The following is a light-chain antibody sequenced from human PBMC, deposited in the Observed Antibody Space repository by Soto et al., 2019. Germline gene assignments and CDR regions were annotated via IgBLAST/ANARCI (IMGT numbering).Light chain of an antibody. V-gene: IGLV3-21*04. CDR2: YNS. Sequence: SYELTQPPSVSVAPGETARMTCGGNNIESKTVHWFQQKPGQAPLLVIYYNSDRPSGIPERFSGSNSGNTATLTVSRVEAGDEADYYCQVWDSFSDHYVFGTGTKVTVL. J-gene: IGLJ1*01. CDR1: NIESKT. CDR3: QVWDSFSDHYV.